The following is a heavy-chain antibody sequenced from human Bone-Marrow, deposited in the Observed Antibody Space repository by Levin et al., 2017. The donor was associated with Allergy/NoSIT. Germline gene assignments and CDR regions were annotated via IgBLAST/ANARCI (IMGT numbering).Heavy chain of an antibody. V-gene: IGHV4-59*08. CDR2: IYYSGST. D-gene: IGHD1-26*01. J-gene: IGHJ4*02. Sequence: PSETLSLTCTVSGGSISSYYWSWIRQPPGKGLEWIGYIYYSGSTNYNPSLKSRVTISVDTSKNQFSLKLSSVTAADTAVYYCARHVKPVGATETPFDYWGQGTLVTVSS. CDR1: GGSISSYY. CDR3: ARHVKPVGATETPFDY.